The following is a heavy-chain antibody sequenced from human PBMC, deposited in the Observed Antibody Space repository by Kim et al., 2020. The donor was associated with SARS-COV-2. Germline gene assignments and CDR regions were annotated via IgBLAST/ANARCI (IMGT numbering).Heavy chain of an antibody. J-gene: IGHJ4*02. Sequence: GGSLRLSCAASGFTFSSYWMSWVRQAPGKGLEWVANIKQDGSEKYYVDSVKGRFTISRDNAKNSLYLQMNSLRAEDTAVYYCARDPVAVAGYKQFDYWGQGTLVTVSS. CDR3: ARDPVAVAGYKQFDY. CDR2: IKQDGSEK. V-gene: IGHV3-7*03. D-gene: IGHD6-19*01. CDR1: GFTFSSYW.